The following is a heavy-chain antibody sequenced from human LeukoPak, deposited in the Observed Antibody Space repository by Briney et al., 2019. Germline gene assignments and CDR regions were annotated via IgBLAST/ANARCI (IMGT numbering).Heavy chain of an antibody. CDR2: ISSSSSYI. CDR3: ARDRHGNYDFWSGYLPEPYFDY. D-gene: IGHD3-3*01. CDR1: GFTFSSYS. Sequence: PGGSLRLSCAASGFTFSSYSMNWVRQAPGKGLEWVSSISSSSSYIYYADSVKGRFTISRDNSKNTLYLQMNSLGAEDTAVYYCARDRHGNYDFWSGYLPEPYFDYWGQGTLVTVSS. V-gene: IGHV3-21*01. J-gene: IGHJ4*02.